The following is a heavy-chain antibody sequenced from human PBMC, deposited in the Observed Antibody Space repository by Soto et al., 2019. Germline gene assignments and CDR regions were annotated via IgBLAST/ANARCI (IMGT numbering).Heavy chain of an antibody. V-gene: IGHV3-23*01. J-gene: IGHJ6*03. Sequence: EVQLLESGGGLVQPGGSMRLSCATSGFTFSSYAMAWVRQAPGEGLEWVSAISGSGGITYHAASVKGRFSISRDNSRNRVYLQMNSLGAEDTAAYYCARAAHYDFWSGYYYMDVWGIGTTVTVSS. D-gene: IGHD3-3*01. CDR3: ARAAHYDFWSGYYYMDV. CDR2: ISGSGGIT. CDR1: GFTFSSYA.